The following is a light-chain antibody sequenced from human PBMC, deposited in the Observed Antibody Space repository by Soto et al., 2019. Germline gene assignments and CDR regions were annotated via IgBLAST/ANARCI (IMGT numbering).Light chain of an antibody. CDR3: QQYDNLLAPT. J-gene: IGKJ4*01. V-gene: IGKV1-33*01. CDR1: QDISSY. Sequence: DIQMTQSPSSLSASVGDRVTITCPASQDISSYLNWFQQKPGKAPNLLIFDASKLQTGVPSRFSGSGSGTDFTFTISGLQPEDIATYYCQQYDNLLAPTFGGGTRVDI. CDR2: DAS.